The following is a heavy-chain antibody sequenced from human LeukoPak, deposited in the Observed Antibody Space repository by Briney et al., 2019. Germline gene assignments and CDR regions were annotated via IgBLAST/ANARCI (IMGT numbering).Heavy chain of an antibody. CDR2: IRYDGNDR. J-gene: IGHJ4*02. V-gene: IGHV3-30*02. D-gene: IGHD5-18*01. Sequence: LPGGSLRLSCAASGFSFINYGMHWVRQAPGKGLEWVAVIRYDGNDRFYADSVRGRFTISRDTSKNTQYLHMNSLRVDDTAVYYCARRKGRGYSYGGESFDYWGQGTLVTVSS. CDR1: GFSFINYG. CDR3: ARRKGRGYSYGGESFDY.